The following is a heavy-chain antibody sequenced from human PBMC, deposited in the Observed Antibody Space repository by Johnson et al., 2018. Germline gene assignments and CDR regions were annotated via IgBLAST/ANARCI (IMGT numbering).Heavy chain of an antibody. V-gene: IGHV4-59*11. D-gene: IGHD2-15*01. CDR2: IYYTGNT. CDR3: ARVVLACDI. J-gene: IGHJ3*02. Sequence: VPLQESGPGLVKXSETLSLTCSVSGDSISGHYWSWIRQPPGKGLEWIGNIYYTGNTNYNHSPKSRVTILVDRSKNPFSLKLNSVTPADTAVYYRARVVLACDIWGQGTVVTVSS. CDR1: GDSISGHY.